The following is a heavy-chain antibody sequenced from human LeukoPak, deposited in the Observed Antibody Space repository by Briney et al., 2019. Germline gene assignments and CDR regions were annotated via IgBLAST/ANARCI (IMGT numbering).Heavy chain of an antibody. D-gene: IGHD3-10*01. Sequence: PGGSLRLSCASSGFTFSSYAMSWVRQTPGKGLEWVSAISGSGGSTYYADSVKGRFTISRDNSKNTLYLQMNSLRAEDTAVYYCAKNPLLWFGAPSEYYFDYWGEGILVTVSS. J-gene: IGHJ4*02. CDR2: ISGSGGST. CDR3: AKNPLLWFGAPSEYYFDY. V-gene: IGHV3-23*01. CDR1: GFTFSSYA.